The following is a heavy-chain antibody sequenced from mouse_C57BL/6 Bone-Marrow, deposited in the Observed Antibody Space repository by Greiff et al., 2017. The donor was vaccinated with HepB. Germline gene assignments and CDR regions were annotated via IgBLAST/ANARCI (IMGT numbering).Heavy chain of an antibody. D-gene: IGHD1-1*01. Sequence: QVQLKESGAELVRPGASVTLSCKASGYTFTDYEMHWVKQTPVHGLEWIGAIDPETGGTAYNQKFKGKAILTADKSSSTAYMELRSLTSEDSAVYYCTRGILRSYWYFDVWGTGTTVTVSS. V-gene: IGHV1-15*01. CDR3: TRGILRSYWYFDV. CDR1: GYTFTDYE. CDR2: IDPETGGT. J-gene: IGHJ1*03.